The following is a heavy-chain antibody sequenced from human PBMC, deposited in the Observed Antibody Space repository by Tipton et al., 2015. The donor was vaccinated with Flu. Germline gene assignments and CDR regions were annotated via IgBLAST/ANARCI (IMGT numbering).Heavy chain of an antibody. CDR2: IYYSGST. Sequence: LRLSCTVSGGSISSSNYYWGWIRQPPGKGLEWIGSIYYSGSTYYNPSLKSRVTISVDTSKNQFSLKLSSVTAADTAVYYCARHPAMTTVTLGPWGQGTLVTVSS. CDR1: GGSISSSNYY. J-gene: IGHJ5*02. V-gene: IGHV4-39*01. CDR3: ARHPAMTTVTLGP. D-gene: IGHD4-17*01.